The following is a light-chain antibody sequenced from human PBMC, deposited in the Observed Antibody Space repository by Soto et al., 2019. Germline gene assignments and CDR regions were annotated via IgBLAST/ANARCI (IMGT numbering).Light chain of an antibody. J-gene: IGKJ1*01. CDR3: QQGYSSRWT. CDR1: QNIRSY. Sequence: DIPMTQSPSSLSASVGDRVTITCRASQNIRSYLNWYQQKPGKAPQLLIYATSSLQTGVPSRFSASGSGTDFSLVISDLQPEDSATYYCQQGYSSRWTFGRGTKVEI. V-gene: IGKV1-39*01. CDR2: ATS.